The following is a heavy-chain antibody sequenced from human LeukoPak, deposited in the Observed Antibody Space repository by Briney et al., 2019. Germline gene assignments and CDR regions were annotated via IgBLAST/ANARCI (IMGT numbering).Heavy chain of an antibody. V-gene: IGHV4-4*07. CDR2: IYTRGST. D-gene: IGHD3-10*01. CDR1: GGSISNDY. Sequence: SETLSLTCTVSGGSISNDYWSWIRQAAGHELEWIGRIYTRGSTNYNPSLKSRVTISLDKSKNQFSLNLNSVTAADTAVYYCARGGTYGSGRNQHTTLDYWGQGTLVTVSS. J-gene: IGHJ4*02. CDR3: ARGGTYGSGRNQHTTLDY.